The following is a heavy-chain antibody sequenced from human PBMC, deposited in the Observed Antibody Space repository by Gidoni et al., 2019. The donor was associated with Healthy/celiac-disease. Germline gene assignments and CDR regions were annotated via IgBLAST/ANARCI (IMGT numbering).Heavy chain of an antibody. CDR3: AKDLGGSGDDFVFPDH. D-gene: IGHD5-12*01. Sequence: EVQLLESGQGFVQPGGSLRLSCALARFASSSDAMCWGRQAPGEGLELVSVISGSGGSTYYADSVKGRFTIARDKSKNTLYLQMNSLRDEDTDVYYSAKDLGGSGDDFVFPDHWGQGTLVTVSS. CDR1: RFASSSDA. CDR2: ISGSGGST. J-gene: IGHJ4*02. V-gene: IGHV3-23*01.